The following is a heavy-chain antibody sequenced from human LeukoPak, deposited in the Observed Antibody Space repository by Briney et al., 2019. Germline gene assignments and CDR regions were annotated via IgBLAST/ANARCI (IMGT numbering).Heavy chain of an antibody. Sequence: GGSLRLSCAASGFTFSSYAMSWVRQAPGKGLEWVSAISGSGGSTYYADSVKGRFTSSRDSSKKTVYLQMNSLRAEDTAVYYCAKNGEPHYYMDVLGKGTTVTVSS. V-gene: IGHV3-23*01. D-gene: IGHD1-14*01. CDR3: AKNGEPHYYMDV. J-gene: IGHJ6*03. CDR1: GFTFSSYA. CDR2: ISGSGGST.